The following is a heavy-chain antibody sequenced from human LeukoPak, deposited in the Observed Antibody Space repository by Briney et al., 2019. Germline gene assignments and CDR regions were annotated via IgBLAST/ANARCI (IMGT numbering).Heavy chain of an antibody. CDR3: AKYAYNWNAPDGFDM. CDR1: GFTFSRYW. V-gene: IGHV3-30*18. J-gene: IGHJ3*02. D-gene: IGHD1-1*01. Sequence: GGSLRLSCAASGFTFSRYWMNWVRQAPGKGLEWVAVISYDGSRKHYGDSVRGRFSISRDNSESTLFPQMNSLTTDDTSVYFCAKYAYNWNAPDGFDMWGQGTMVIVSS. CDR2: ISYDGSRK.